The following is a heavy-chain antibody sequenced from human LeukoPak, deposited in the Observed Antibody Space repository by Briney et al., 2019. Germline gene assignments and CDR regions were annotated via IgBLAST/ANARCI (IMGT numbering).Heavy chain of an antibody. Sequence: SETLSLTCAVYGGSFSGYYWSWIRQPPGKGLEWIGEINHSGSTNYNPSLKSRVTISVDTSKNQFSLKLSSVTAADTAVYYCARGRGQWRPGVRFRRFDPWGQGTLVTVSS. CDR1: GGSFSGYY. J-gene: IGHJ5*02. V-gene: IGHV4-34*01. D-gene: IGHD3-3*01. CDR2: INHSGST. CDR3: ARGRGQWRPGVRFRRFDP.